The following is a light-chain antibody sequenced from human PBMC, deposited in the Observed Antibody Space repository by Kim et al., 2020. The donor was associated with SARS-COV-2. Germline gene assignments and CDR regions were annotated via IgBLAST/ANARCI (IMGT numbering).Light chain of an antibody. J-gene: IGLJ2*01. Sequence: VTISCSGSSSKLGSNYVYWYQQLPGTAPKLLIYRNNQRPSGVPDRFSGSKSGTSASLAIGGLRSEDEADYYCAAWDDSLSGRGVVFGGGTQLTVL. CDR3: AAWDDSLSGRGVV. V-gene: IGLV1-47*01. CDR2: RNN. CDR1: SSKLGSNY.